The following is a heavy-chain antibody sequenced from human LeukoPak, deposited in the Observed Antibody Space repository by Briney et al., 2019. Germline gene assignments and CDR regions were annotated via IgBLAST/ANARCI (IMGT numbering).Heavy chain of an antibody. Sequence: GALSLTCAASGFIFSDYYMSWIRQAPGKGLEWVSYISSSGSTIYYADSVKGRFTISRDNAKNSLYLQMNSLGAEDTAVYYCTSPGTSGNYMAHWGQGTLVTVSS. J-gene: IGHJ4*02. CDR2: ISSSGSTI. CDR1: GFIFSDYY. CDR3: TSPGTSGNYMAH. D-gene: IGHD1-26*01. V-gene: IGHV3-11*04.